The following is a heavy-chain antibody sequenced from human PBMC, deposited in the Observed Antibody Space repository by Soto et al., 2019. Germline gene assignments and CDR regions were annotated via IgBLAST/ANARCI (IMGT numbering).Heavy chain of an antibody. V-gene: IGHV3-30-3*01. CDR2: ISYDGSNK. CDR1: GFTFSSYA. J-gene: IGHJ6*02. D-gene: IGHD3-3*01. Sequence: LRLSCAASGFTFSSYAMHWVRQAPGKGLEWVAVISYDGSNKYYADSVKGRFTISRDNSKNTLYLQMNSLRAEDTAVYYCARGPAGFLEWLRTDPAYYYGMDVWGQGTTVTVSS. CDR3: ARGPAGFLEWLRTDPAYYYGMDV.